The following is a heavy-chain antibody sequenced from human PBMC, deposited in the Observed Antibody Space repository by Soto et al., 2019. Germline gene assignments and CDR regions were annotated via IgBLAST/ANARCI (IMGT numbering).Heavy chain of an antibody. CDR3: ARDSYYDFWSGYYRRSWDFGYYYYGMDV. V-gene: IGHV1-18*01. CDR2: ISAYNGNT. CDR1: GYTFTSYG. Sequence: GASVKVSCKASGYTFTSYGISWVRQAPGQGLEWMGWISAYNGNTNYAQKLQGRVTMTTNTSTSTAYMELRSLRSDDTAVYYCARDSYYDFWSGYYRRSWDFGYYYYGMDVWGQGTTVTVSS. J-gene: IGHJ6*02. D-gene: IGHD3-3*01.